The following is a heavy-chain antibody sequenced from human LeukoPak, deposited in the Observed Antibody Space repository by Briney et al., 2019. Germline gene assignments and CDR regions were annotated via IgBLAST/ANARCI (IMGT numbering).Heavy chain of an antibody. CDR3: TKREGPMSGSYDYFDP. J-gene: IGHJ5*02. CDR2: IHSNGYT. Sequence: SETLSLTCTVSGGSISGYYWSWIRQPPGQGLEWIAHIHSNGYTNYNPSLKSRVTISVDTSKNQFSLKVTSVTAADTAMYYCTKREGPMSGSYDYFDPWGQGTLVTVS. D-gene: IGHD1-26*01. V-gene: IGHV4-4*09. CDR1: GGSISGYY.